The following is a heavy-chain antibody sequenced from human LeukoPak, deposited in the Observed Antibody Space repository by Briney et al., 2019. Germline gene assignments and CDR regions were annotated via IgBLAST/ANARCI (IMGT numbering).Heavy chain of an antibody. CDR2: IYYSGST. CDR3: ARDGNSGAFDI. CDR1: GGSISSYN. J-gene: IGHJ3*02. D-gene: IGHD3-10*01. Sequence: PSETLSLTCTVSGGSISSYNWGWIRQPPGKGLEWIGYIYYSGSTNYNPSLKSRVTISVDTSKNQFSLKLSSVTAADAAVYYCARDGNSGAFDIWGQGTMVTISS. V-gene: IGHV4-59*01.